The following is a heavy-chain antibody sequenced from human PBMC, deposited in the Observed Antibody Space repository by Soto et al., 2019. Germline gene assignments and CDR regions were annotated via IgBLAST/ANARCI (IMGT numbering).Heavy chain of an antibody. Sequence: SVKVSCKASGGNFNNYVINWVRQAPGQGLEWMAGIIPIFGTPNYAQKFQGRVTITADKSTSTAYMELNSLRSEDTAVYYCAGRCDGTNCLAHFDYWGQGTLVTVSS. V-gene: IGHV1-69*06. CDR2: IIPIFGTP. CDR1: GGNFNNYV. CDR3: AGRCDGTNCLAHFDY. D-gene: IGHD2-2*01. J-gene: IGHJ4*02.